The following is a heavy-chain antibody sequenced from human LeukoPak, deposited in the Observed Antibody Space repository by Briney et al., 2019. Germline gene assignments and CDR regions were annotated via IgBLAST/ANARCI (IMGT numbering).Heavy chain of an antibody. CDR3: ARNFQYYYMDV. Sequence: SETLSLTCTVSGGSISSYYWSWIRQPPGKGLEWIGYIYYSGSTNYNPSLKSRVTISVDTSKNQFSLKLSSVTAADTAVHYCARNFQYYYMDVWGQGTLVTVSS. D-gene: IGHD2/OR15-2a*01. CDR2: IYYSGST. V-gene: IGHV4-59*12. J-gene: IGHJ6*03. CDR1: GGSISSYY.